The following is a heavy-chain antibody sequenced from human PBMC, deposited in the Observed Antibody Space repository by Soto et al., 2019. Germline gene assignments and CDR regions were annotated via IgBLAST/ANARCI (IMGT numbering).Heavy chain of an antibody. CDR3: ARVYDFWSGYSNPFDY. V-gene: IGHV1-18*01. CDR2: ISVYNDKT. CDR1: GYTFTSYG. Sequence: GASVKVSCKASGYTFTSYGISWVRQAPGQGLEWMGWISVYNDKTNYAQKIQGRVTMTTDTSTTTAYMELRSPTSDDTAVYYCARVYDFWSGYSNPFDYWGQGTLVTVSS. D-gene: IGHD3-3*01. J-gene: IGHJ4*02.